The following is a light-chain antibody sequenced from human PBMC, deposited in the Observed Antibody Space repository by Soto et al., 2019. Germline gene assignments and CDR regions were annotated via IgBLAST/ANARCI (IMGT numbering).Light chain of an antibody. J-gene: IGKJ3*01. CDR3: QKYNSAPPEVT. CDR1: QGISNY. Sequence: DIQMTQSPSSLSASVGDRVTITCRASQGISNYLAWYHQKPGKVPKLLIYAASTLQSGVPSRFSGSGSGTDFTLTISSLQPEDVATYYCQKYNSAPPEVTFGPGTKVDIK. V-gene: IGKV1-27*01. CDR2: AAS.